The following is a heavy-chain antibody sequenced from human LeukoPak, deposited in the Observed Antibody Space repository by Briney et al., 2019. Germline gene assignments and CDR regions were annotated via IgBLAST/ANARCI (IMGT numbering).Heavy chain of an antibody. J-gene: IGHJ4*02. V-gene: IGHV3-30*03. CDR1: GFTFSSYG. CDR2: ISYDGSNK. CDR3: ARADTSDILTGYSDY. D-gene: IGHD3-9*01. Sequence: PGGSLRLSCAASGFTFSSYGMHWVRQAPGKGLEGVAVISYDGSNKYYADSVKGRFTISRDNAKKSLYLQMNRLRAEDTAVYFCARADTSDILTGYSDYWGQGTLVTVSS.